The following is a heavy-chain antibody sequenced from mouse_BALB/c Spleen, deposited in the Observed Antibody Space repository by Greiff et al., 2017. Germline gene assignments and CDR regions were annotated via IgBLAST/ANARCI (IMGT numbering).Heavy chain of an antibody. Sequence: VQLKQSGAELVKPGASVKLSCTASGFNIKDTYMHWVKQRPEQGLEWIGRIDPANGNTKYDPKFQGKATITADTSSNTAYLQLSSLTSEDTAVYYCARVLGSGMDYWGQGTSVTVSS. V-gene: IGHV14-3*02. J-gene: IGHJ4*01. CDR3: ARVLGSGMDY. CDR1: GFNIKDTY. CDR2: IDPANGNT.